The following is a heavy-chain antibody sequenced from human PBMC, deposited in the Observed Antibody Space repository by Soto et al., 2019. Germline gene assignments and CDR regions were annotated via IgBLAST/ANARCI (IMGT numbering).Heavy chain of an antibody. CDR1: GDSISSSDSY. Sequence: QVQLQESGPGLVKPSQTLSLTCSVSGDSISSSDSYWSLIRQPPGKGLEWIGYINSSGRTYYKPSLKSRVSISIDTSKNQFSLRLTYVTVADTAVYFCASFSTLGKDYGADVWGQGTTVTVSS. CDR3: ASFSTLGKDYGADV. CDR2: INSSGRT. J-gene: IGHJ6*02. V-gene: IGHV4-30-4*01. D-gene: IGHD2-2*01.